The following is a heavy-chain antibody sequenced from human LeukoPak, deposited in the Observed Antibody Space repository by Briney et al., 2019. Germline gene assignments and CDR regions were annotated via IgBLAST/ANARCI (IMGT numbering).Heavy chain of an antibody. J-gene: IGHJ6*02. CDR3: ARDHGVRGVIYYYYGMDV. V-gene: IGHV3-21*01. D-gene: IGHD3-10*01. CDR2: ISISGTKT. Sequence: GGSLRLSCAASEFDFSTHAMTWVRQAPGKGLEWVSAISISGTKTYYADSVKGRFTISRDNAKNSLYLQMNSLRAEDTAVYYCARDHGVRGVIYYYYGMDVWGQGTTVTVSS. CDR1: EFDFSTHA.